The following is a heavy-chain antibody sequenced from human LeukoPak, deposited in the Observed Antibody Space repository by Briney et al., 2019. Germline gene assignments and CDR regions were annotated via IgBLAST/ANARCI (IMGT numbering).Heavy chain of an antibody. V-gene: IGHV4-39*01. J-gene: IGHJ4*02. CDR1: GGSISSSSYY. Sequence: SETLFLTCTVSGGSISSSSYYWGWIRQPPGKGLEWIGSIYYSGSTYYNPSLKSRVTISVDTSKNQFSLKLSSVTAADTAVYYCASTFGTSYRLFDYWGQGTLVTVSS. D-gene: IGHD3-16*02. CDR2: IYYSGST. CDR3: ASTFGTSYRLFDY.